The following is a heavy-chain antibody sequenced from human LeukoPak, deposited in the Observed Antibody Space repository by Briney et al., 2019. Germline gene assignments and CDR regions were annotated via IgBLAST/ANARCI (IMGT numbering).Heavy chain of an antibody. J-gene: IGHJ3*02. CDR2: ISSSSSYI. D-gene: IGHD6-19*01. CDR1: GFTFSSYS. CDR3: ATLAVADAFDI. Sequence: PGGSLRLSCAASGFTFSSYSMNWARQAPGKGLEWVSSISSSSSYIYYADSVKGRFTISRDNAKNSLYLQMNSLRAEDTAVYYCATLAVADAFDIWGQGTMVTVSS. V-gene: IGHV3-21*01.